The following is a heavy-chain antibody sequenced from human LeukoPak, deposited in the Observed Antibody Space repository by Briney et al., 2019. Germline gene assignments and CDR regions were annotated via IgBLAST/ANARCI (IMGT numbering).Heavy chain of an antibody. CDR3: ASLYCSSASCTHSGFYHYGLDV. D-gene: IGHD2-2*01. Sequence: SETLSLTCSVSGGSISSSTYYWGWVRQPPGKGLQWIGSVYYSGYTYHNPSLKSRVTISIDTSDNHFSLKLSSVTAADTAIYYCASLYCSSASCTHSGFYHYGLDVWGQGTTVTVS. J-gene: IGHJ6*02. CDR2: VYYSGYT. V-gene: IGHV4-39*02. CDR1: GGSISSSTYY.